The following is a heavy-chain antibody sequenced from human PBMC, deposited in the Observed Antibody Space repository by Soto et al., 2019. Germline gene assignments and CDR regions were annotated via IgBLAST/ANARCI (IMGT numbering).Heavy chain of an antibody. CDR3: ATRSNGEGDDSDY. J-gene: IGHJ4*02. Sequence: QVQLQESGPGLVKPSETLSLTCTVSGGPISSYYWSWIRQPPGKGLEWIGCMVYSGSTNYNPSLKSRVTISVDTSKNQFSLKLSSVTAADTAVYFCATRSNGEGDDSDYWSQGTLVTVSS. CDR2: MVYSGST. D-gene: IGHD3-10*01. CDR1: GGPISSYY. V-gene: IGHV4-59*08.